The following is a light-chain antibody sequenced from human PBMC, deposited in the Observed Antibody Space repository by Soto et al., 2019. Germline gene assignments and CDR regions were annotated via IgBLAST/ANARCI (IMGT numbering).Light chain of an antibody. CDR1: QSISGT. Sequence: DIQMTQSPSTLSAFVGDRVTITCRASQSISGTLAWYQQKPGKAPKLLIYDASSLERGVPSRFSGSGSGTEFTLTISSLQPEDFATYYCQQYDSFSVTFGQGTKVDI. CDR3: QQYDSFSVT. CDR2: DAS. V-gene: IGKV1-5*01. J-gene: IGKJ1*01.